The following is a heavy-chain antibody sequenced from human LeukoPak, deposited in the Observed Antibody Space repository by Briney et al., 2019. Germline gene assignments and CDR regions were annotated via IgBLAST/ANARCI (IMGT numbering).Heavy chain of an antibody. V-gene: IGHV3-30*04. CDR3: ARAVAAAGPLDI. D-gene: IGHD6-13*01. J-gene: IGHJ3*02. CDR1: GFTFSGHS. Sequence: GGSLRLSCAASGFTFSGHSMTWVRQAPGKGLEGVAVISYDGSNKYYADSVKGRFTISRDNSKNTLYLQMNSLRAEDTAVYYCARAVAAAGPLDIWGQGTMVTVSS. CDR2: ISYDGSNK.